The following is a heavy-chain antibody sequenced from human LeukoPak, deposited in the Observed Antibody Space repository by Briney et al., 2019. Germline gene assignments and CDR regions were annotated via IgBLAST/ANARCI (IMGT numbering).Heavy chain of an antibody. J-gene: IGHJ6*02. CDR3: ARELGGYSYGFHSYYYYGMDV. D-gene: IGHD5-18*01. CDR1: GGTFSSYA. V-gene: IGHV1-69*04. CDR2: IIPILGIA. Sequence: ASVKVSCKASGGTFSSYAISWARQAPGQGLEWMGRIIPILGIANYAQKFQGRVTITADKSTSTAYMELSSLRSEDTAVYYCARELGGYSYGFHSYYYYGMDVWGQGTTVTVSS.